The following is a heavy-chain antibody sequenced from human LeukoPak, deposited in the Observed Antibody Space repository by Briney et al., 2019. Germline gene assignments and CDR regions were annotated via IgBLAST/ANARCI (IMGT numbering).Heavy chain of an antibody. CDR3: AKGYYYGSGSLDY. D-gene: IGHD3-10*01. J-gene: IGHJ4*02. V-gene: IGHV1-69*10. CDR2: IIPILGIA. CDR1: GGTFSSYA. Sequence: SVKVSCKASGGTFSSYAISLVRQAPGQGLEWMGRIIPILGIANYAQKFQGRVTITADKSTSTAYMELSSLRSEDTAVYYCAKGYYYGSGSLDYWGQGTLVTVSS.